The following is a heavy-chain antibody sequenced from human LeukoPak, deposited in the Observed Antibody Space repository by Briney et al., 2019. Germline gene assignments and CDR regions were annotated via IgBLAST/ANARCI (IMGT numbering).Heavy chain of an antibody. CDR1: GGSISSSSYY. Sequence: SETLSLTCTVSGGSISSSSYYWGWIRQPPGKGLEWIGSIYYSGSTYYNPSLKSRVTISVDTSKNQFSLKLGSVTAADTAVYYCASYDSSARAFDIWGQGTMVTVSS. J-gene: IGHJ3*02. V-gene: IGHV4-39*01. CDR2: IYYSGST. CDR3: ASYDSSARAFDI. D-gene: IGHD3-22*01.